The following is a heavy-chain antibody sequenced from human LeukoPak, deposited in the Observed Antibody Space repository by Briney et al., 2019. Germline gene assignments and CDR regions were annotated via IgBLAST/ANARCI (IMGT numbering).Heavy chain of an antibody. CDR3: ARDPPGSGYDEGYYFDY. V-gene: IGHV3-48*03. D-gene: IGHD5-12*01. Sequence: PGGSLRLSCAASGFTFSSYEMNWVRQAPGKGLEWVSYISSSGSTIYYADSVKGRFTISRDNAKNSLYLQMNSLRAEDTAVYYCARDPPGSGYDEGYYFDYWGQGTLVTVSS. CDR1: GFTFSSYE. J-gene: IGHJ4*02. CDR2: ISSSGSTI.